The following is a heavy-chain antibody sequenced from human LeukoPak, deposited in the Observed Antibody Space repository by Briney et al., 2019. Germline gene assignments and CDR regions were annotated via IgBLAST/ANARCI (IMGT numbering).Heavy chain of an antibody. Sequence: GGSLRLSCAASGFTFSSYALHWVRQASGKGLEWVAVISYDGTYKFYADSVKGRFTISRDNSKNTLYLQMNSLRADDTAVYYCARGIGAYCGGDCYPFHPKTSNWFDPWGQGTLVTVSS. CDR1: GFTFSSYA. V-gene: IGHV3-30*04. CDR2: ISYDGTYK. J-gene: IGHJ5*02. CDR3: ARGIGAYCGGDCYPFHPKTSNWFDP. D-gene: IGHD2-21*02.